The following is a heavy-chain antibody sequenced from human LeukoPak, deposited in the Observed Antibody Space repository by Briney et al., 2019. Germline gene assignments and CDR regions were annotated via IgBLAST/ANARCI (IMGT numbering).Heavy chain of an antibody. J-gene: IGHJ3*02. V-gene: IGHV4-39*07. D-gene: IGHD2-8*01. CDR3: ARRFCSNGVCYRSAFDM. CDR1: GGSINSNSYY. CDR2: IYYSGST. Sequence: LETLSLTCAVSGGSINSNSYYWGWIRQPPGKGLEWIGSIYYSGSTYYNPSLKSRVTISADTSKNHFSLRVSSVTAADTAVYYCARRFCSNGVCYRSAFDMWGQGTMVTVSS.